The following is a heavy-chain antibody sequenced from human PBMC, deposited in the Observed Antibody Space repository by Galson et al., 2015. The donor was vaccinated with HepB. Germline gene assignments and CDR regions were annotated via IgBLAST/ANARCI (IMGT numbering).Heavy chain of an antibody. CDR1: GFSFSNSA. CDR2: ISGSGGRK. V-gene: IGHV3-23*01. CDR3: AKDRGNRGYYDY. J-gene: IGHJ4*02. Sequence: SLRLSCAASGFSFSNSAMSWVRQAPGKGLEWVSAISGSGGRKYQAESVKGRFTISRDNSKNTLYLQMNSLRAEDTAAYYCAKDRGNRGYYDYWGQGTLVTVSS. D-gene: IGHD3-10*01.